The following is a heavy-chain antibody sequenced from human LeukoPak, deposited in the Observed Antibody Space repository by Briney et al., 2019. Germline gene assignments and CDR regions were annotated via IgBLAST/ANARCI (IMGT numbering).Heavy chain of an antibody. CDR3: ATTPDYGMDV. J-gene: IGHJ6*02. Sequence: GGSLRLSCAASGFTFSSYAMHWVRQAPGKGLEWVAAISYDGSNKYYADSVKGRFTISRDNSKNTLYLQMNSLRAEDTAVYYCATTPDYGMDVWGQGTTVTVSS. V-gene: IGHV3-30-3*01. CDR1: GFTFSSYA. CDR2: ISYDGSNK.